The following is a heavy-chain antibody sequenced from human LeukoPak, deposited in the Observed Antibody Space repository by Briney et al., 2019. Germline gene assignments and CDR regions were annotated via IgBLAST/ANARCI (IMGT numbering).Heavy chain of an antibody. Sequence: GGSLRLPCAASGFTFSGSAMHWVRQASGKGLEWVGRIRSKANSYATAYAASVKGRFTISRDDSKNTAYLQMNSLKTEDTAVYYCTTLSGIAVAGTVLYWGQGTLVTVSS. J-gene: IGHJ4*02. CDR1: GFTFSGSA. CDR2: IRSKANSYAT. CDR3: TTLSGIAVAGTVLY. D-gene: IGHD6-19*01. V-gene: IGHV3-73*01.